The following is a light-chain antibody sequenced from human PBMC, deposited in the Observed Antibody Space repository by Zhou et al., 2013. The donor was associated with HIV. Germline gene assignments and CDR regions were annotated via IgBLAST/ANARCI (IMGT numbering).Light chain of an antibody. Sequence: DIVLTQSPGTLSLSPGDRATLSCRASQSVNSGSLAWYQQKPGQAPRLLIYGASSRAPGIPDRFSGSGSGTDFTLTISRLEPEDFAVYSCQQYASSPRTFGQGTKVEIK. CDR2: GAS. J-gene: IGKJ1*01. V-gene: IGKV3-20*01. CDR3: QQYASSPRT. CDR1: QSVNSGS.